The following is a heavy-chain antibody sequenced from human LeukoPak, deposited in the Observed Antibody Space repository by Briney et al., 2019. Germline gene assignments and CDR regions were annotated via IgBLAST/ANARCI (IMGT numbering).Heavy chain of an antibody. J-gene: IGHJ6*03. D-gene: IGHD1-14*01. Sequence: PGGSLRLSCAASGFTFDDYAMHWVRQAPGKGLEWVSLISGDGGSTYYADPVKGRFTISRDNSKNSLYLQMNSLRTEDTALYYCAKGYFYYYYMDVWGKGTTVTVSS. CDR3: AKGYFYYYYMDV. V-gene: IGHV3-43*02. CDR1: GFTFDDYA. CDR2: ISGDGGST.